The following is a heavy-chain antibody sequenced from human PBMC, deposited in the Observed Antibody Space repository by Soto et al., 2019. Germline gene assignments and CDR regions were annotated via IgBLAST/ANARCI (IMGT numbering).Heavy chain of an antibody. V-gene: IGHV1-18*01. CDR1: GYTFASYG. J-gene: IGHJ4*02. Sequence: ASVKVSCKASGYTFASYGISWVRQAPGQGLEWMGWIGAYNGDTNYAQKFRGRVTMTTDTSTTTAYMDLRSLTSDDTAVYYCARDHYYDGTGYSEDFFDSWGQGTLVTV. D-gene: IGHD3-22*01. CDR2: IGAYNGDT. CDR3: ARDHYYDGTGYSEDFFDS.